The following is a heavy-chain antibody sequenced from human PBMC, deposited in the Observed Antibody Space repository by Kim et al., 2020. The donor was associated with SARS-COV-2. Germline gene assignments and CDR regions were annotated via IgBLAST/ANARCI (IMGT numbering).Heavy chain of an antibody. J-gene: IGHJ4*02. Sequence: DGSNKYHADSVKGRFTISRDNSKNTLYLQMNSLRAEDTAVYYCARALSDYWGQGTLVTVSS. D-gene: IGHD3-10*01. CDR3: ARALSDY. V-gene: IGHV3-30-3*01. CDR2: DGSNK.